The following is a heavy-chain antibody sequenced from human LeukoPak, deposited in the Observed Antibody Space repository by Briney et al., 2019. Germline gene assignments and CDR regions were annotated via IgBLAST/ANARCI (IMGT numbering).Heavy chain of an antibody. CDR3: ARDYLRGYDILTGAASWFDP. D-gene: IGHD3-9*01. CDR1: GYTFTSYY. Sequence: GASVKVSRKASGYTFTSYYMHWVRQAPGQGLEWMGIINPSGGSTSYAQKFQGRVTMTRDTSTSTVYMELSSLRSEDTAVYYCARDYLRGYDILTGAASWFDPWGQGTLVTVSS. CDR2: INPSGGST. J-gene: IGHJ5*02. V-gene: IGHV1-46*01.